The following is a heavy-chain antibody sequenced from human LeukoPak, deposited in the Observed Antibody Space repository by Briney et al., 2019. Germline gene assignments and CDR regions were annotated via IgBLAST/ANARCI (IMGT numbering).Heavy chain of an antibody. Sequence: KASETLSLTCAVYGGSFSGCYWSWIRQPPGKGLEWIGEINHSGSTNYNPSLKSRVTISVDTSKNQFSLKLSSVTAADTAVYYCARVGTAVAGYWGQGTLVTVSS. CDR3: ARVGTAVAGY. D-gene: IGHD6-19*01. J-gene: IGHJ4*02. CDR2: INHSGST. CDR1: GGSFSGCY. V-gene: IGHV4-34*01.